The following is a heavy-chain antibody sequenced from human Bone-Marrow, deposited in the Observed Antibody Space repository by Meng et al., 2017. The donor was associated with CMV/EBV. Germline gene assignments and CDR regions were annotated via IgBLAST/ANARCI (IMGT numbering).Heavy chain of an antibody. J-gene: IGHJ4*02. CDR3: ARVYYYDSSGLYY. CDR1: GYTFTDDY. V-gene: IGHV1-2*02. CDR2: INPKSGDT. D-gene: IGHD3-22*01. Sequence: ASVKVSCKAFGYTFTDDYIHWVRQAPGQGLEWIGWINPKSGDTGFAEQFQGRVTGTRDTSISTVFMDLSRLRSDDTAVYYCARVYYYDSSGLYYWGQGTLVTVSS.